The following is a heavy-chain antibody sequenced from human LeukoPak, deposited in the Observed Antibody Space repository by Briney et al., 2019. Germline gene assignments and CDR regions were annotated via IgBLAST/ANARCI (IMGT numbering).Heavy chain of an antibody. V-gene: IGHV4-39*01. CDR3: ARHGEKAWDYGGNLCYFDY. J-gene: IGHJ4*02. Sequence: SETLSLTCTVSGGSISSSSYYWGWIRQPPGKGLEWIGSIYYSGSTYYNPSLKSRVTISVDTSKNQFSLKLSSVTAADTAVYYCARHGEKAWDYGGNLCYFDYWGQGTLVTVSS. D-gene: IGHD4-23*01. CDR1: GGSISSSSYY. CDR2: IYYSGST.